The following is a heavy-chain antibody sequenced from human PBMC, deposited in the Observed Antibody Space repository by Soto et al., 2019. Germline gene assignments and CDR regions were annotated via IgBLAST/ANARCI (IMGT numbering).Heavy chain of an antibody. J-gene: IGHJ4*02. V-gene: IGHV4-4*02. CDR3: ASAGYSSSWYDY. Sequence: KPSETLSLTCAVSGGSISSSNWWSWVRQPPGKGLEWIGEIYHSGSTNYNPSLKSRVTISVDKSKNQFSLKLSSVTAADTAVYYCASAGYSSSWYDYWGQGTLVTVSS. CDR2: IYHSGST. D-gene: IGHD6-13*01. CDR1: GGSISSSNW.